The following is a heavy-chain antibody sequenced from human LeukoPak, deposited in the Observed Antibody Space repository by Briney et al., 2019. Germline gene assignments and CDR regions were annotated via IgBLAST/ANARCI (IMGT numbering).Heavy chain of an antibody. J-gene: IGHJ4*02. CDR1: GFTFSSYA. D-gene: IGHD1-26*01. V-gene: IGHV3-23*01. Sequence: PGGSLRLSCAASGFTFSSYAMSWVRQAPGKGLEWVSIYCGSGGNTYYADSVKGRFTISRDNSKNTLYLQMNSLRAEDTAVYYCAREMVGTTPPYYFDYWGQGTLVTVPS. CDR2: YCGSGGNT. CDR3: AREMVGTTPPYYFDY.